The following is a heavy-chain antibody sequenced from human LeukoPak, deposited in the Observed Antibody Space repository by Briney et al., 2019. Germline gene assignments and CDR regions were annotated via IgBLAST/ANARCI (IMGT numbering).Heavy chain of an antibody. CDR2: IKSKTDGGTT. CDR1: GFTFSNAW. CDR3: AKDLNQIEWEPNWFDP. Sequence: PGGSLRLSCAASGFTFSNAWMSWVRQAPGKGLEWVGRIKSKTDGGTTDYAAPVKGRFTISRDDSKNTLYLQMNSLRAEDTAVYYCAKDLNQIEWEPNWFDPWGQGTLVTVSS. D-gene: IGHD1-26*01. V-gene: IGHV3-15*01. J-gene: IGHJ5*02.